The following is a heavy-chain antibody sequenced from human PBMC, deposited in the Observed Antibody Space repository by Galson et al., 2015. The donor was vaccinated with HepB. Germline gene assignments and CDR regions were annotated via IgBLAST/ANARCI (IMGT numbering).Heavy chain of an antibody. CDR3: ARVHCSSTSCYFRSFAFDI. CDR2: ISYDGSNK. D-gene: IGHD2-2*01. V-gene: IGHV3-30-3*01. J-gene: IGHJ3*02. Sequence: SLRLSCAASGFTFSSYAMHWVRQAPGKGLEWVAVISYDGSNKYYADSVKGRFTISRDNSKNTLYLQMNSLRAEDTAVYYCARVHCSSTSCYFRSFAFDIWGQGTMVTVSS. CDR1: GFTFSSYA.